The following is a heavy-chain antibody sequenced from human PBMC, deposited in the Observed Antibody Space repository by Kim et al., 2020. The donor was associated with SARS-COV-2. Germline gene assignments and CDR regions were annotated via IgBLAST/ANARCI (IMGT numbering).Heavy chain of an antibody. D-gene: IGHD4-4*01. Sequence: IYYADSVRGRFTISRDNDKNSLYLQMNSLKAEDTAVYYCARGPNYSPFDYWGQGTLVTVSS. J-gene: IGHJ4*02. V-gene: IGHV3-48*03. CDR3: ARGPNYSPFDY. CDR2: I.